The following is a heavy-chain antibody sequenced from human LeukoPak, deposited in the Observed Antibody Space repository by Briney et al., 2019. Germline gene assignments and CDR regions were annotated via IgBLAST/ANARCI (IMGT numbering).Heavy chain of an antibody. CDR2: TNSGGTST. V-gene: IGHV3-23*01. Sequence: GGSLRLSCATSGFPFSDFSMSWVRQAPGKGLEWISTTNSGGTSTYYAESVKGRFTISRDNSKNTLYLQMNSLRAEDTAVYYCARSFYYDTLTGYYFFDYWGQGTLVTVSS. D-gene: IGHD3-9*01. CDR3: ARSFYYDTLTGYYFFDY. J-gene: IGHJ4*02. CDR1: GFPFSDFS.